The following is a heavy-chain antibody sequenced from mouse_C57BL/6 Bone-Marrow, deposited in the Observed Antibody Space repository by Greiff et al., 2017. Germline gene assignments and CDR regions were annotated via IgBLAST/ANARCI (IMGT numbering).Heavy chain of an antibody. CDR1: GFNIKDDY. CDR2: IDPANCDT. CDR3: TPHYYGSSYGDWYFDV. V-gene: IGHV14-4*01. Sequence: EVQLQQSGAELVRPGASVKLSCTASGFNIKDDYMHWVKQRPEQGLEWIGWIDPANCDTECASKFQGKATITADTSSNTAYLQLSSLTSEDTAVYYCTPHYYGSSYGDWYFDVWGTGTTVTVSS. D-gene: IGHD1-1*01. J-gene: IGHJ1*03.